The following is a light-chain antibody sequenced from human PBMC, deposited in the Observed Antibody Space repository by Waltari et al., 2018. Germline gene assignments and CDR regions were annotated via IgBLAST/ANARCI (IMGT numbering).Light chain of an antibody. CDR2: RAS. Sequence: DIQMTQSPSTLSASVGDRVTITCRSSQSIGSWLAWYQQKPGKAPKLLIYRASSLERGVPSRFSGSGSGTEFTLTISSLQPDDFATYYCQQYDSYSVYTFGQGTKLEIK. V-gene: IGKV1-5*03. CDR1: QSIGSW. J-gene: IGKJ2*01. CDR3: QQYDSYSVYT.